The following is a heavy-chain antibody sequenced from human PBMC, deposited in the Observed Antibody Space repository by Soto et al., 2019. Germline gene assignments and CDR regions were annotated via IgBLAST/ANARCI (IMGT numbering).Heavy chain of an antibody. CDR2: IRSQGDGGTA. J-gene: IGHJ4*02. Sequence: QLVKSRGGFVKPGTSLRLTCAASGFTFSNAWMTWVRHAPGKGLERVGLIRSQGDGGTADYAAPVRGRFTISRDDSQNMVFLHMDSLQPEETAVYYCITAPLRWGQGTLVTVSS. CDR1: GFTFSNAW. CDR3: ITAPLR. V-gene: IGHV3-15*01.